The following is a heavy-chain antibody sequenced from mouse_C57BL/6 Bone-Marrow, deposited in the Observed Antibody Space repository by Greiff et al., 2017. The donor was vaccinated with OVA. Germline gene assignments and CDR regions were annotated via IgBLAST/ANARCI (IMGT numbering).Heavy chain of an antibody. CDR3: ARGYYGSSYHFAY. D-gene: IGHD1-1*01. CDR2: IDPANGNT. J-gene: IGHJ3*01. Sequence: VQLQQSVAELVRPGASVKLSCTASGFNIKNTYMHWVKQRPEQGLEWIGRIDPANGNTKYAPKFQGKATITADTSSNTAYLQLSSLTSEDTAIYDCARGYYGSSYHFAYWGQGTLVTVSA. V-gene: IGHV14-3*01. CDR1: GFNIKNTY.